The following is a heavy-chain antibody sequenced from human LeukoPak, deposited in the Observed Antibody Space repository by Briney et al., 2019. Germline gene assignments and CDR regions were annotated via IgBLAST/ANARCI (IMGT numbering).Heavy chain of an antibody. V-gene: IGHV3-7*01. CDR1: GFTFSSYW. CDR2: IKQDGSEK. D-gene: IGHD3-22*01. Sequence: GGSLRLSCAASGFTFSSYWMSWVRQAPGKRLEWVANIKQDGSEKYYVDSVKGRFTISRDNAKNSLYLQMNSLRAEDTAVYYCARLVAHYYDSSGYHFDYWGQGTLVTVSS. J-gene: IGHJ4*02. CDR3: ARLVAHYYDSSGYHFDY.